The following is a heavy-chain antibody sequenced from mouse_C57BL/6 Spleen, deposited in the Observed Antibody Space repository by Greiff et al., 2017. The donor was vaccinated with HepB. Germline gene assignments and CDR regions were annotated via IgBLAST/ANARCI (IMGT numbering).Heavy chain of an antibody. Sequence: EVQLQQSGPELVKPGASVKIPCKASGYTFTDYNMDWVKQSHGKSLEWIGDINPNNGGTIYNQKFKGKATLTVDKSSSTAYMELRSLTSEDTAVYCCAREAGTSGAMDYWGQGTSVTVAS. CDR2: INPNNGGT. CDR3: AREAGTSGAMDY. CDR1: GYTFTDYN. J-gene: IGHJ4*01. D-gene: IGHD4-1*01. V-gene: IGHV1-18*01.